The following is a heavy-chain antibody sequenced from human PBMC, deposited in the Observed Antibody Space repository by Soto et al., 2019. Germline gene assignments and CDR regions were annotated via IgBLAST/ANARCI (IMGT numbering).Heavy chain of an antibody. CDR1: GYSFTRYW. CDR2: IYPGDSDI. Sequence: GESLKISCTVSGYSFTRYWIAWVRQVPGKGLELMGVIYPGDSDIRYSPSFQGQVTISADKSISTAYLQWSSLKASDSAVYFCARHYYYDSSYYPTNTQLPLDYWGQGTLVTVSS. J-gene: IGHJ4*02. CDR3: ARHYYYDSSYYPTNTQLPLDY. D-gene: IGHD3-22*01. V-gene: IGHV5-51*01.